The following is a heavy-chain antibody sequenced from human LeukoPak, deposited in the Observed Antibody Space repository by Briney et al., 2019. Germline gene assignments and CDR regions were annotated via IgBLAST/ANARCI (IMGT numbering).Heavy chain of an antibody. V-gene: IGHV3-23*01. J-gene: IGHJ6*04. CDR3: ARDLGSDLIGMDV. CDR2: ISGSGGST. D-gene: IGHD3-10*01. CDR1: GFTFSSYA. Sequence: PGGSLRLSCAASGFTFSSYAMSWVRQAPGKGLEWVSAISGSGGSTYYADSVKGRFTISRDNSKNTLDLQMNSLRPEDTAVYYCARDLGSDLIGMDVWGKGTTVTVSS.